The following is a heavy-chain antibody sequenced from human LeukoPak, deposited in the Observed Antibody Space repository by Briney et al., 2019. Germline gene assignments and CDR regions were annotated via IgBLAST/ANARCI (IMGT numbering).Heavy chain of an antibody. CDR2: IRSKAYGGTT. J-gene: IGHJ4*02. V-gene: IGHV3-49*03. D-gene: IGHD2-15*01. CDR3: TRDGGFLYYLDY. CDR1: GFTFGDYP. Sequence: GGSLRLSCTASGFTFGDYPMSWIRQAPGKGLEWVGFIRSKAYGGTTEYAASVKGRFTFSRDDSKSIAYLQMNNLKTEDTAVYYCTRDGGFLYYLDYWGQGALVTVSS.